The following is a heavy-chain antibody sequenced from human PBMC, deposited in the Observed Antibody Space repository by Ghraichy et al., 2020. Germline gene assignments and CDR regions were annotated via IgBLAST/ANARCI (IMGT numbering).Heavy chain of an antibody. CDR3: ARLGYCSGGSCPRGWFDP. J-gene: IGHJ5*02. Sequence: SETLSLTCAVSGGSISSGGYSWSWIRQPPGKGLEWIGYIYHSGSTYYNPSLKSRVTISVDRSKNQFSLKLSSVTAADTAVYYCARLGYCSGGSCPRGWFDPWDQGTLVTVSS. CDR1: GGSISSGGYS. V-gene: IGHV4-30-2*01. D-gene: IGHD2-15*01. CDR2: IYHSGST.